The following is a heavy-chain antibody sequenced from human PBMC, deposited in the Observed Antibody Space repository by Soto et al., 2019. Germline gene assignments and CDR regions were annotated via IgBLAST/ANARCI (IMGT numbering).Heavy chain of an antibody. Sequence: SETLSLTCTVSGGSVSSGSYYWGWIRQPPGKGLEWIGSIYYSGSTYYNPSLKSRVTISVDTSKNQFSLKLSSVTAADTAVYYCANSYGDYVSYWGQGTLVTVSS. CDR1: GGSVSSGSYY. CDR3: ANSYGDYVSY. V-gene: IGHV4-39*01. CDR2: IYYSGST. D-gene: IGHD4-17*01. J-gene: IGHJ4*02.